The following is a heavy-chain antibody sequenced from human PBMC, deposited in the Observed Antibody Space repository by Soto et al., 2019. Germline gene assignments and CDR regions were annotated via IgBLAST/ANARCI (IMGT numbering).Heavy chain of an antibody. CDR2: IYYSGST. J-gene: IGHJ4*02. V-gene: IGHV4-61*08. CDR3: ARHVRYFDWSPSAQIDY. D-gene: IGHD3-9*01. CDR1: GGSISSGGYY. Sequence: PSETLSLTCTVSGGSISSGGYYWSWIRQHPGKGLEWIGYIYYSGSTNYNPSLKSRVTISVDTSKNQFSLKLSSVTAADTAVYYCARHVRYFDWSPSAQIDYWGQGTLVTVSS.